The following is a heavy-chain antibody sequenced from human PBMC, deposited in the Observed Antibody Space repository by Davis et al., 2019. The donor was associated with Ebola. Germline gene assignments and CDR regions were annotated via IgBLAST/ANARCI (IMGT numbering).Heavy chain of an antibody. Sequence: GESLKISCAASGFTVSDHYMDWVRQAPGQGLEWVGRVRNKANSYSTEYAASVKGRFTVSRDDSKNSLYLQMNSLTAEDTAVYYCTRGSVGTAFRALDIWGQGTVVIVSS. V-gene: IGHV3-72*01. D-gene: IGHD5-18*01. CDR2: VRNKANSYST. J-gene: IGHJ3*02. CDR3: TRGSVGTAFRALDI. CDR1: GFTVSDHY.